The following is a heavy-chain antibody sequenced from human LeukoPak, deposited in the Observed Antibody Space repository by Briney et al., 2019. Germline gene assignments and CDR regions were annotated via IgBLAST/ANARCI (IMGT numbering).Heavy chain of an antibody. V-gene: IGHV3-30-3*01. CDR1: GFTFSSYA. CDR3: ARDAGDAFDI. CDR2: ISYDGSNK. J-gene: IGHJ3*02. Sequence: GGSLRLSCAASGFTFSSYAMHWVRQAPGKGLEWVAVISYDGSNKYYADSVKGRFTISRDNSKNTLYLQMNSLRAEDTAVYYCARDAGDAFDIWGQGTMVTVSS.